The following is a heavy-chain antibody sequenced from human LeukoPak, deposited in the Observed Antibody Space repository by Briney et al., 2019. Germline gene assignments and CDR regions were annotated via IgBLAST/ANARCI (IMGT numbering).Heavy chain of an antibody. CDR2: ISSSSSYI. D-gene: IGHD3-22*01. J-gene: IGHJ4*02. CDR3: ARGPPRDFGTSGFYYNY. V-gene: IGHV3-21*01. CDR1: GFTFSSCS. Sequence: GGPLRLSCAASGFTFSSCSMNWVRQAPGKGLEWVSSISSSSSYIYYADSVKGRFTISRDNAKNSLYLQMNSLRAEDTAVYYCARGPPRDFGTSGFYYNYWGQGTRVTVSS.